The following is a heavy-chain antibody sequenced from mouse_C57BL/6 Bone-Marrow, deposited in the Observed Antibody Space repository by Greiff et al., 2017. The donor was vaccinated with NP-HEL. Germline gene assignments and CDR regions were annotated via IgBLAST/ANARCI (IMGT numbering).Heavy chain of an antibody. CDR2: INSDGGST. D-gene: IGHD1-1*01. V-gene: IGHV5-2*01. J-gene: IGHJ1*03. Sequence: DVKLVESGGGLVQPGESLKLSCESNEYEFPSHDMSWVRKTPEKRLELVAAINSDGGSTYYPDTMERRFIISRDNTKKTLYLQMSSLRAEDTALYYCARLDYGSSEGWYFDVWGTGTTVTVSS. CDR1: EYEFPSHD. CDR3: ARLDYGSSEGWYFDV.